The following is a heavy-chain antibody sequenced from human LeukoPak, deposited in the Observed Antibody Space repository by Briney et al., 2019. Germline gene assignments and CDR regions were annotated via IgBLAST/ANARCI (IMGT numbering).Heavy chain of an antibody. CDR2: ISYDGSDD. V-gene: IGHV3-30*02. D-gene: IGHD4-17*01. J-gene: IGHJ4*02. CDR3: SKGRGDYDDFRLGY. CDR1: VFTFSTYG. Sequence: GGSLRLSCAASVFTFSTYGFHWVRQAPGKGLEWVAFISYDGSDDYYAASVKGRFTISRDSSKNTLYLQMNSLRPEDTAVYYCSKGRGDYDDFRLGYWGQGTLVTVSS.